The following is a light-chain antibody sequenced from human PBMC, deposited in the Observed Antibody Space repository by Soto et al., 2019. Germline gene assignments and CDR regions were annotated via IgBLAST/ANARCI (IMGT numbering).Light chain of an antibody. CDR3: SSYTSSSTLVV. CDR2: DVN. CDR1: SSDVGGYNY. V-gene: IGLV2-14*01. Sequence: QSALTQPASVSGSPGQSITISCTGTSSDVGGYNYVSWYQQQPGKAPKLMIYDVNSRPSGVSNRFSGSKSGNTASLTISGLQAEDEADYYCSSYTSSSTLVVFGGGTKLTVL. J-gene: IGLJ2*01.